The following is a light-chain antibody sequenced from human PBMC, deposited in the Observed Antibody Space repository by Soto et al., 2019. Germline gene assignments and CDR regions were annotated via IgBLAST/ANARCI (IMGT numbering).Light chain of an antibody. CDR2: LNNDGSH. V-gene: IGLV4-69*01. J-gene: IGLJ2*01. CDR3: QTWATGIQV. Sequence: QSVLTQSPSASASLGASVKLTCTLSSGHSSYAIAWHQQQPEKGPRYLMKLNNDGSHSRGDGIPDRFSGSSSGAERYLTISSLQSEDEADYYCQTWATGIQVFGGGTKLTVL. CDR1: SGHSSYA.